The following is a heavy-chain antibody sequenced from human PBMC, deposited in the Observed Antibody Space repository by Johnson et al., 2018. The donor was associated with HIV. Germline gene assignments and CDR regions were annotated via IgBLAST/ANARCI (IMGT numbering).Heavy chain of an antibody. Sequence: QVQLVESGGGLVQPGGSLRLSCAASGFTFSRYAMHWVRQAPGKGLEWVAVISYDGSNKYYADSVKGRFTISRDNSKNTLYLQMNSLRAEDTAVYYCARGSWSSGSYGIWYAFDIWGQGTKVTVSS. CDR2: ISYDGSNK. J-gene: IGHJ3*02. D-gene: IGHD1-26*01. V-gene: IGHV3-30*04. CDR1: GFTFSRYA. CDR3: ARGSWSSGSYGIWYAFDI.